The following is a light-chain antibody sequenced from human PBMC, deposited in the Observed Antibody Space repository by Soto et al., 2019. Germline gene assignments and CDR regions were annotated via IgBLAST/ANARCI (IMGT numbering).Light chain of an antibody. J-gene: IGLJ1*01. CDR1: SSDVGGYNY. CDR3: SSYTSSSTYV. CDR2: EVS. Sequence: QSALTQPASVSGSPGQSITTSCTGTSSDVGGYNYVSWYQQHPGKAPRLMIYEVSNRPSGVSNRFSGSKSGNTASLTISGLQAEDEADYYCSSYTSSSTYVFGTGTKV. V-gene: IGLV2-14*01.